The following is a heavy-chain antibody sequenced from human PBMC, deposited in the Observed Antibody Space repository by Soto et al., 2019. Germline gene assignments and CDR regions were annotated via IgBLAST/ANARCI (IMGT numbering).Heavy chain of an antibody. V-gene: IGHV4-4*07. J-gene: IGHJ4*02. D-gene: IGHD2-21*02. Sequence: QLQLQESGPGQVRPSETLSLTCIVSGVSVRSYTWSWVRQPANKELEWIGRVFSSVSATYNPSLKSRVSISMDTPENRISLKLDSVTAADAGVYFCARDGMTTGDTWGPGTLVTVSS. CDR1: GVSVRSYT. CDR3: ARDGMTTGDT. CDR2: VFSSVSA.